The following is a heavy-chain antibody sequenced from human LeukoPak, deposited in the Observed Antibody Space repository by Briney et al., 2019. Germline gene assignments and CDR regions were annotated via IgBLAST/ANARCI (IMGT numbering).Heavy chain of an antibody. V-gene: IGHV3-13*01. CDR1: GFTFSSYS. D-gene: IGHD4-17*01. CDR2: IGTAGDT. Sequence: GGSLRLSCAASGFTFSSYSMNWVRQATGKGLEWVSAIGTAGDTYYPGSVKGRFTISRENAKNSLYLQMNSLRAGDTAVYYCARERDYSNGMDVWGQGTTVNVSS. CDR3: ARERDYSNGMDV. J-gene: IGHJ6*02.